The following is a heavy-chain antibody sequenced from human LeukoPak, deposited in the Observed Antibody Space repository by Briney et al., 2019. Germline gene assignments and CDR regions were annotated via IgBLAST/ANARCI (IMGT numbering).Heavy chain of an antibody. D-gene: IGHD5-24*01. CDR3: ATSSNAYNDH. J-gene: IGHJ4*02. CDR1: GFTFSGFS. V-gene: IGHV3-73*01. CDR2: IRNKANNYAT. Sequence: GGSLRLSCAASGFTFSGFSLHWVRQASGKGLEWVGRIRNKANNYATTYAASVRGRFTISRDDSRNTAYLQMNSLKTEDTALYYCATSSNAYNDHWGQGTLVTVSS.